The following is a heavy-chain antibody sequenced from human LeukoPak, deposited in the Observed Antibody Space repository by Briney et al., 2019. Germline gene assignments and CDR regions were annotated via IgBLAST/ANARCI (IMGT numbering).Heavy chain of an antibody. V-gene: IGHV3-30-3*01. CDR2: ISYDGSNK. D-gene: IGHD3-3*01. Sequence: LSLNCTVSGGSISSYYWSWIRQPPGKGLEWVAVISYDGSNKYYADSVKGRFTISRDNSKNTLYLQMNSLRAEDTAVYYCARGRYYDFSPKLYYFDYWGQGTLVTVSS. J-gene: IGHJ4*02. CDR3: ARGRYYDFSPKLYYFDY. CDR1: GGSISSYY.